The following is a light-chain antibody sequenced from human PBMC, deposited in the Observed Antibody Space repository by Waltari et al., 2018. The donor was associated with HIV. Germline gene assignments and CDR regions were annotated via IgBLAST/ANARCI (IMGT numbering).Light chain of an antibody. CDR3: SSYVGSSTSWL. J-gene: IGLJ3*02. Sequence: QPASVSGSTGQSIVISCTGTSDDVGYYNYVSWYQQHPGKVPKLVIYDVTSRPSGVSNRFSGSKSGNTASLTISGLRADDEADYYCSSYVGSSTSWLFGGGTKLTV. CDR1: SDDVGYYNY. V-gene: IGLV2-14*03. CDR2: DVT.